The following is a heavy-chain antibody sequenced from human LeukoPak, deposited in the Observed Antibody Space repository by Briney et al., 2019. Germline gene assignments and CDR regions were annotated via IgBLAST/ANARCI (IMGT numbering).Heavy chain of an antibody. D-gene: IGHD5-24*01. CDR2: ISAYNGNT. CDR3: ARIEMADYYFDY. V-gene: IGHV1-18*01. J-gene: IGHJ4*02. Sequence: ASVKVSCKASGYTFTSYDINWVRQATGQGLEWMGWISAYNGNTNYAQKLQGRVTMTTDTSTSTAYMELRSLRSDDTAVYYCARIEMADYYFDYWGQGTLVTVSS. CDR1: GYTFTSYD.